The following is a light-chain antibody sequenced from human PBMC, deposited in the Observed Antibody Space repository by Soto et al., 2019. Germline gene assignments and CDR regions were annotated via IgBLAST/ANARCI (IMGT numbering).Light chain of an antibody. J-gene: IGLJ3*02. CDR2: SVT. CDR3: CSYAGTSTPSWV. CDR1: SSDIGDYDY. V-gene: IGLV2-11*01. Sequence: QSALTQPRSVSGSPGQSVTIACTGTSSDIGDYDYVSWYQHHPGRAPKLIIYSVTKRPSGVPDRFSGSKSGNTASLTISGLQAEDESDYYCCSYAGTSTPSWVFGGGTKLTVL.